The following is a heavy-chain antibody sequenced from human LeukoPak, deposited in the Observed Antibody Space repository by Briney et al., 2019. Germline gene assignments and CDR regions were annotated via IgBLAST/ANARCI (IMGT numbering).Heavy chain of an antibody. D-gene: IGHD4-17*01. CDR2: IYSGGNT. CDR3: ARRGYGDYAPFDY. CDR1: GFTISSNY. Sequence: GGSLRLSCAASGFTISSNYMSWVRQAPGEGLEWVSVIYSGGNTYYADSVKGRFTISRDNFKNTLYLQMNSLRAEDTAVYYCARRGYGDYAPFDYWGQGTLVTVSS. J-gene: IGHJ4*02. V-gene: IGHV3-66*04.